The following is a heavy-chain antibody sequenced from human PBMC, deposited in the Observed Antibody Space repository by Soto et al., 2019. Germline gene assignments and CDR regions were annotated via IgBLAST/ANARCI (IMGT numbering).Heavy chain of an antibody. CDR2: IYWNDDK. V-gene: IGHV2-5*01. CDR3: AHGHSGYVVSGVFDI. CDR1: GFSLSTSGVG. J-gene: IGHJ3*02. D-gene: IGHD5-12*01. Sequence: QITLKESGHTLVKPTQTLTLTCTFSGFSLSTSGVGVVWIRQPPGKALEWLALIYWNDDKRYSPSLKSRVTITNVTSKNQVVLTMTNMDPVDTTTYYCAHGHSGYVVSGVFDIWGQGTMVTVSS.